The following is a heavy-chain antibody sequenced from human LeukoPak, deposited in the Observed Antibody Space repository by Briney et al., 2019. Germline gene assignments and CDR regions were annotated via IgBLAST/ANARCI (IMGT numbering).Heavy chain of an antibody. CDR1: GFTFTNYS. D-gene: IGHD3-10*01. J-gene: IGHJ5*02. CDR3: YPHYYGSGNLNWFDP. V-gene: IGHV3-21*01. Sequence: GGSLRLSCAASGFTFTNYSMNWVRQTPGKGLEWVSSISSSSTYNYYADSVKGRFTISRDNARNSLYLQMNSLRVDDTAVYYCYPHYYGSGNLNWFDPWGQGTLVTVSS. CDR2: ISSSSTYN.